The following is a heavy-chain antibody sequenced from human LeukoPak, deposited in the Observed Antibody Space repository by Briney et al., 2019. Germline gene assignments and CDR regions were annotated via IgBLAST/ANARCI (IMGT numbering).Heavy chain of an antibody. CDR1: GFTFSSYG. V-gene: IGHV3-30*02. Sequence: GGSLRLSCAASGFTFSSYGMHWVRQAPGKGLEWVAFIRYDGSNKYYADSVKGRFTISRDNSKNTLYLQMNSLRAEDTAVYYCAKDTGSCSSTSSYLWWGQRTLVTVSS. CDR2: IRYDGSNK. J-gene: IGHJ4*02. D-gene: IGHD2-2*01. CDR3: AKDTGSCSSTSSYLW.